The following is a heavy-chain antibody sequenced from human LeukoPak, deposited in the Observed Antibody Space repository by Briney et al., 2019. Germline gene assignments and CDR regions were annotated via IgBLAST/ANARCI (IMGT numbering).Heavy chain of an antibody. J-gene: IGHJ6*03. CDR1: GYTFTGYY. D-gene: IGHD1-7*01. CDR3: ARGYPLELDPLMDA. V-gene: IGHV1-2*02. Sequence: VASVKVSCEASGYTFTGYYMHWVRQAPGQGLEWMGWINPNSGGTNYAQKLQGRVTMTRDTSISTAYMELSRLRSDDTAVYYCARGYPLELDPLMDAWGKGTTVTVSS. CDR2: INPNSGGT.